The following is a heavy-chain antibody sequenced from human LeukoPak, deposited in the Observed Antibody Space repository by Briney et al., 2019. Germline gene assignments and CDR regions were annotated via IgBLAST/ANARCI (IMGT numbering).Heavy chain of an antibody. CDR2: IYHSGST. Sequence: SETLSLTCAVSGYSISSGYTWGWIRQPPGKGLEWIGYIYHSGSTYYNPSLKSRVTISVDTSKNQFSLKLSSVTAADTAVYYCARTNYYGSGNYAKFDYWGQGTLVTVSS. CDR1: GYSISSGYT. V-gene: IGHV4-38-2*01. CDR3: ARTNYYGSGNYAKFDY. J-gene: IGHJ4*02. D-gene: IGHD3-10*01.